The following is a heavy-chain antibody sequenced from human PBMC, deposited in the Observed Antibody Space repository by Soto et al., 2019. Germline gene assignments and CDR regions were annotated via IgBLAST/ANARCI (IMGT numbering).Heavy chain of an antibody. CDR1: GYTFTSYN. V-gene: IGHV1-8*01. J-gene: IGHJ5*02. CDR2: SNSNSGNS. D-gene: IGHD3-10*01. CDR3: VLLRFLDL. Sequence: DSVKVSCKASGYTFTSYNINWVRQAPGQGLEWVAGSNSNSGNSDHAQKFQRRLTVTRDTSISTAYMELSSLRSADTAVYFCVLLRFLDLCGPGHLVPASS.